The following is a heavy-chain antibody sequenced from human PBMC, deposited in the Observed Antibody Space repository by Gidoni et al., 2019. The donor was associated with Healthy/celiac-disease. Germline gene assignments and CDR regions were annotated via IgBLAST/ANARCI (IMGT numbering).Heavy chain of an antibody. CDR3: ARASAQQLDFDY. D-gene: IGHD6-13*01. J-gene: IGHJ4*02. V-gene: IGHV1-69*01. CDR1: GAPFSSYA. Sequence: QVQLVQSGAEVKKPGYSVKVSCQASGAPFSSYAISWVRQAPGQGLEWMGGIIPIFGTANYAQKFQGRVTITADESTSTAYMELSSLRSEDTAVYYCARASAQQLDFDYWGQGTLVTVSS. CDR2: IIPIFGTA.